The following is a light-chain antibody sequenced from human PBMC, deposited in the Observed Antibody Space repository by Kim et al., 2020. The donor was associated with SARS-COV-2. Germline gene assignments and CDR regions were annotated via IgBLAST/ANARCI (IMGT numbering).Light chain of an antibody. CDR2: DAY. J-gene: IGKJ2*01. CDR3: QQRSDWPT. CDR1: QSVGRS. Sequence: EIVLTQSPATLSLSPGERATLSCRASQSVGRSLAWYQQKPGQAPRLLISDAYTRDSGIPARFSGGGSGTDFTLTISSLEPEDFAVYYCQQRSDWPTFGQGTKLEI. V-gene: IGKV3-11*01.